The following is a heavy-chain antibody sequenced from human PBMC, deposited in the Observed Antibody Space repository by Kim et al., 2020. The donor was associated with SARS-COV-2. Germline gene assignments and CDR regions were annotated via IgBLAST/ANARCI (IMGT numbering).Heavy chain of an antibody. V-gene: IGHV3-30-3*01. CDR1: GFTFSSYA. J-gene: IGHJ6*02. CDR2: ISYDGSNK. Sequence: GGSLRLSCAASGFTFSSYAMHWVRQAPGKGLEWVAVISYDGSNKYYADSVKGRFTISRDNSKNTLYLQMNSLRAEDTAVYYCARDRYGSGSYARYYYGMDVWGQGTTVTVSS. D-gene: IGHD3-10*01. CDR3: ARDRYGSGSYARYYYGMDV.